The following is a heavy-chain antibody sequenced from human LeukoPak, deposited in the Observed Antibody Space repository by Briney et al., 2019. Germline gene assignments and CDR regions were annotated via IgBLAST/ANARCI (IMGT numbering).Heavy chain of an antibody. D-gene: IGHD3-10*01. CDR3: AKSFSLTMVRGVMSFDY. CDR1: GFTFSSYA. V-gene: IGHV3-23*01. Sequence: PGGSLGLSCAASGFTFSSYAMSWVRQAPGKGLEWVSAISGSGGSTYYADSVKGRFTISRDNSKNTLYLQMNSLRAEDTAVYYCAKSFSLTMVRGVMSFDYWGQGTLVTVSS. J-gene: IGHJ4*02. CDR2: ISGSGGST.